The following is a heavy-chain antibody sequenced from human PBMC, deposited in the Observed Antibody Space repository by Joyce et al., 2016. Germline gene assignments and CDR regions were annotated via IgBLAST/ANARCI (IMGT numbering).Heavy chain of an antibody. CDR3: AGSSWQYYYFDY. Sequence: QMQLQESGPGLVKPSETLSFTCTVSGGSSKNYYWSWIRQSPGKGLQWIGYIFHSGVTNYNSSLRSRVTMSVDTSKNQVSLKLSSMTAADTAVYYCAGSSWQYYYFDYWGQGTVVSVSS. CDR2: IFHSGVT. D-gene: IGHD6-13*01. J-gene: IGHJ4*02. CDR1: GGSSKNYY. V-gene: IGHV4-59*01.